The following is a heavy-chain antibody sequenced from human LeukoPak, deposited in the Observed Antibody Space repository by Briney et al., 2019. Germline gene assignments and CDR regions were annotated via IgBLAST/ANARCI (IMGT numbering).Heavy chain of an antibody. Sequence: ASVKVSCKASGYTFTSYGISWVRQAPGQGLEWMGWISAYNGNTNYAQKLQGRVTMTTDTSTSTAYMELRSLRSDDTAVYYCAGAVGSMIAAAGIGYYMDVWGKGTTVTVSS. CDR3: AGAVGSMIAAAGIGYYMDV. CDR2: ISAYNGNT. CDR1: GYTFTSYG. V-gene: IGHV1-18*01. J-gene: IGHJ6*03. D-gene: IGHD6-13*01.